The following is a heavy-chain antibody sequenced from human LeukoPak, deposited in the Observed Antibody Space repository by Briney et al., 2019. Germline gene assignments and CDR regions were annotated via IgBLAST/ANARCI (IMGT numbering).Heavy chain of an antibody. CDR3: ARDQVARDIVVVLAATGTIDY. J-gene: IGHJ4*02. V-gene: IGHV1-2*02. CDR1: GYTFTGYY. D-gene: IGHD2-15*01. CDR2: INPNSGGT. Sequence: ASVKVSCKASGYTFTGYYMHWVRQASGQGLEWMGWINPNSGGTTYAQKFQGRVTMTRDTSISTAYMELSRLRSDDTAVYYCARDQVARDIVVVLAATGTIDYWGQGTLVTVSS.